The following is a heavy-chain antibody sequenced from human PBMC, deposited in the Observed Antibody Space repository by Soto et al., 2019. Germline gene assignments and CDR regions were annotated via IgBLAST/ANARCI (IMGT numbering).Heavy chain of an antibody. CDR3: ARLGDGGDDY. D-gene: IGHD2-21*02. Sequence: PSETLSLTCTVSGGSISSSSYYWGWIRQPPGKGLEWIGSIYYSGSTYYNPSLKSRVTISVDTSKNQFSLKLSSVTAADTAVYYCARLGDGGDDYWGQGTLVTVSS. CDR2: IYYSGST. CDR1: GGSISSSSYY. J-gene: IGHJ4*02. V-gene: IGHV4-39*01.